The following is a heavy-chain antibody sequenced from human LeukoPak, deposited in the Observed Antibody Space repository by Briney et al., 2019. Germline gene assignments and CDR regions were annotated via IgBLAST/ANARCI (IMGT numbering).Heavy chain of an antibody. CDR1: GFTFSSYS. D-gene: IGHD2-2*02. Sequence: NAGGSLRLSCAASGFTFSSYSMNWVRQAPGKGLEWVSSISSSSSYIYCADSVKGRFTISRDNAKNSLYLQMNSLRAEDTAVYYCARDGGPDIVVVPAAIRDYYYYYYMDVWGKGTTVTVSS. V-gene: IGHV3-21*01. CDR2: ISSSSSYI. J-gene: IGHJ6*03. CDR3: ARDGGPDIVVVPAAIRDYYYYYYMDV.